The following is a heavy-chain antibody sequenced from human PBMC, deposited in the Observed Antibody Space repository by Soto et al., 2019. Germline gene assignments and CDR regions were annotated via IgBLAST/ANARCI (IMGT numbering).Heavy chain of an antibody. CDR2: INPDGAT. J-gene: IGHJ4*02. Sequence: SETLSLTCAVYGGSFSGYYWDWIRQPPGKGLEWIGEINPDGATNYTPSLRGRVTISIDTSRNQFSLKLSSVTAADTAVYYCARGQRSDPCFDYWGQGALVTVSS. CDR3: ARGQRSDPCFDY. CDR1: GGSFSGYY. V-gene: IGHV4-34*01.